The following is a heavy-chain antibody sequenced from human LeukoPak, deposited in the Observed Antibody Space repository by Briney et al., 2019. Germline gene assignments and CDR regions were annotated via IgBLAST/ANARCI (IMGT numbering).Heavy chain of an antibody. D-gene: IGHD6-19*01. CDR1: GFXFSAYW. J-gene: IGHJ2*01. Sequence: GGSLRLSCAASGFXFSAYWMHWVRQAPGKGLVWVSRLNTDGRDTRYADSVQGRFTISRDNAKNTLYLQMNSLRAEDTAVYYCARSEAVAWSFDLWGRGTLVTVSS. CDR2: LNTDGRDT. CDR3: ARSEAVAWSFDL. V-gene: IGHV3-74*01.